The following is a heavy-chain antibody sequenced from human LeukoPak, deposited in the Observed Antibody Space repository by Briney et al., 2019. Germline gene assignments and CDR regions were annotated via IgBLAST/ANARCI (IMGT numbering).Heavy chain of an antibody. CDR2: ISAYNGNT. D-gene: IGHD6-19*01. CDR1: GYTFTSYG. J-gene: IGHJ5*02. V-gene: IGHV1-18*01. Sequence: GASVKVPCKASGYTFTSYGISWVGQAPGQGLEWMGWISAYNGNTNYAQKLRGRVTMTTDTSTSTAYMELRSLRSDDTAVYYCARDQRRYSSGNWFDPWGQGTLVTVSS. CDR3: ARDQRRYSSGNWFDP.